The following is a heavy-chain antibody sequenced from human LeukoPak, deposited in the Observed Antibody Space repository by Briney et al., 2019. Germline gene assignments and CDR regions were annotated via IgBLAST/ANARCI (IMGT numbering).Heavy chain of an antibody. CDR1: GFTFDAYA. CDR2: ISWNSGSI. CDR3: AKDEGRYSYGFLDAFDI. V-gene: IGHV3-9*03. Sequence: GRSLRLSCAASGFTFDAYAMHWVRQAPGKGLEWVSGISWNSGSIGYADSVKGRFTISRDNAKNSLYLQMNSLRAEDMALYYCAKDEGRYSYGFLDAFDIWGQGTMVTVSS. D-gene: IGHD5-18*01. J-gene: IGHJ3*02.